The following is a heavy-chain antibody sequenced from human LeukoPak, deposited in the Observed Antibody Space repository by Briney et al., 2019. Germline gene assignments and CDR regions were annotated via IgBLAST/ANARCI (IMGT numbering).Heavy chain of an antibody. CDR3: ARVPQSLRTYYYYIEV. J-gene: IGHJ6*03. CDR2: INWNGGST. Sequence: RPGGSLRLSCAASGFTFGDYAISWVRQAPGKGLEWVSGINWNGGSTGYADSVKGRFTISRDNAKNSLYLQMNSLRAEDTALYHRARVPQSLRTYYYYIEVWGKGTTVTVSS. CDR1: GFTFGDYA. V-gene: IGHV3-20*01. D-gene: IGHD2-15*01.